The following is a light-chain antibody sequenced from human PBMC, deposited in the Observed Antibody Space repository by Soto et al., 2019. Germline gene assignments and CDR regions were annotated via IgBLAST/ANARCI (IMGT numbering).Light chain of an antibody. CDR1: SSNIGSNY. J-gene: IGLJ1*01. V-gene: IGLV1-47*01. Sequence: QCVLTQPPSASGTPGQRVTISCSGSSSNIGSNYVYWYQQLPGTAPKIIIYRNNQRPSGVPDRISGSKSGTSASLAISGLRSEDEVDYYCSAWDDSLSGYVFGTGTKVTVL. CDR3: SAWDDSLSGYV. CDR2: RNN.